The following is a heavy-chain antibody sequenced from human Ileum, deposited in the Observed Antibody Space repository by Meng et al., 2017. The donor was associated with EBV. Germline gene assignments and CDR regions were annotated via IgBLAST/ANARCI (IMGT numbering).Heavy chain of an antibody. D-gene: IGHD3-22*01. J-gene: IGHJ2*01. CDR1: GDPFINYA. V-gene: IGHV7-4-1*02. CDR3: ARGGPYPDSSGFHWYFDL. Sequence: QVQLVQSGSELKKPGASVKVSCKASGDPFINYAINWVRQAPGQGLEWMGWINTHTGNPTYGQGFTGRFVLSSDTSVSTANLQISSLKAEDTAVYYCARGGPYPDSSGFHWYFDLWRRGTLVTVSS. CDR2: INTHTGNP.